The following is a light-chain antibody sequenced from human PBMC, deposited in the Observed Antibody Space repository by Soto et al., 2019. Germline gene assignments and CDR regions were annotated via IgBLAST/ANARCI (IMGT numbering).Light chain of an antibody. CDR2: EVN. Sequence: QSALTQPPSASGSPGQSVATSCTGTSSDVGGYNYVSWYQQHPGKAPKLMIYEVNKRPSGVPDRFSGSKSGNTASLTVSGLQAEDEADYYCSSYAGSSNVFGTGTKVTLL. CDR1: SSDVGGYNY. CDR3: SSYAGSSNV. V-gene: IGLV2-8*01. J-gene: IGLJ1*01.